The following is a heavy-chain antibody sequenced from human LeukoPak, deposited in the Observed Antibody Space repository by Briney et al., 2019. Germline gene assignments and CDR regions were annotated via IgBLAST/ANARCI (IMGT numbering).Heavy chain of an antibody. CDR2: ISSSSYI. D-gene: IGHD3-3*01. Sequence: GGSLRLSCAASGFTFSSYSMNWVRQAPGKGLEWVSSISSSSYIYYADSVKGRFTISRDNSKNTLYLQMNSLRAEDTAVYYCAKDRAPSEWFFDYWGQGTLVTVSS. V-gene: IGHV3-21*04. CDR3: AKDRAPSEWFFDY. CDR1: GFTFSSYS. J-gene: IGHJ4*02.